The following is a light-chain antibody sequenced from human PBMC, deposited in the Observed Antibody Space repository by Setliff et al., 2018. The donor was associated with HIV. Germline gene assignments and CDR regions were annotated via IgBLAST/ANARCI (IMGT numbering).Light chain of an antibody. CDR3: AAWDDSLNDHVV. J-gene: IGLJ2*01. V-gene: IGLV1-44*01. CDR1: SSNIGSNS. Sequence: VLTQPPSASGTPGQRVTISCSGSSSNIGSNSANWYQQLPGTAPKLLIYSNNQRPSGVPDRFSGSKSGTSASLAISGLQSEDEADYYCAAWDDSLNDHVVFGGGTKVTVL. CDR2: SNN.